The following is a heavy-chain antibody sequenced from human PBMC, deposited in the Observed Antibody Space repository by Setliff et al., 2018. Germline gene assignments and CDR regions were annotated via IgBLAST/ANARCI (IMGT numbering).Heavy chain of an antibody. CDR2: INPSGGST. V-gene: IGHV1-46*01. CDR3: ARGGYYYDSSGPSPDHFDY. D-gene: IGHD3-22*01. Sequence: ASVKVSCKASGHTFTSYYMHWVRQAPGQGLEWMGIINPSGGSTSYAQKFQGRVTMTRDTSTSTVYMELSSLRSEDTAVYYCARGGYYYDSSGPSPDHFDYWGRGTLVTVSS. CDR1: GHTFTSYY. J-gene: IGHJ4*02.